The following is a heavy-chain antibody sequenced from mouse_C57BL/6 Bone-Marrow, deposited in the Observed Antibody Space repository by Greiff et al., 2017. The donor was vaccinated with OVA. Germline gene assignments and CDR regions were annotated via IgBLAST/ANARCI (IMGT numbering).Heavy chain of an antibody. CDR2: ISSGSSTI. CDR1: GFTFSDYG. CDR3: ARPVSTMAHYFDY. V-gene: IGHV5-17*01. D-gene: IGHD2-1*01. Sequence: EVKLVESGGGLVKPGGSLKLSCAASGFTFSDYGMHWVRQAPEKGLEWVAYISSGSSTIYYADTVKGRFTISRDNAKNTLFLQMTSLRSEDTAMYYCARPVSTMAHYFDYWGQGTTLTVSS. J-gene: IGHJ2*01.